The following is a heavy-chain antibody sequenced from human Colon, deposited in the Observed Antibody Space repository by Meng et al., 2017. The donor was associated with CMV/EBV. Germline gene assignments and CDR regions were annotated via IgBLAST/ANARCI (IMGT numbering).Heavy chain of an antibody. CDR1: GDIFSGKV. CDR3: ARDVKTYSYGIFDY. Sequence: SVKVSCKVSGDIFSGKVITWVRQAPGQGLEWMGGLIPLHGVPDYAPRFRGRVTITTDESTSTAYMELSSLRSEDTAIYYCARDVKTYSYGIFDYWGQGTLVTVSS. V-gene: IGHV1-69*10. D-gene: IGHD5-18*01. J-gene: IGHJ4*02. CDR2: LIPLHGVP.